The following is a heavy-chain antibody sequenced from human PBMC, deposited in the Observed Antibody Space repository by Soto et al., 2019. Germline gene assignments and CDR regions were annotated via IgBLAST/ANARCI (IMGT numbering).Heavy chain of an antibody. CDR3: ARESHDILTGPPWVWYFDL. CDR1: GGSFSGYY. V-gene: IGHV4-34*01. J-gene: IGHJ2*01. Sequence: QVQLQQWGAGLLRPLETLSLTCGVSGGSFSGYYWAWIRQSPGKGLEWIGEINDRGSINYNPSLKSQVSISVDTSKNHYSLNLRSVTAADTAVYYCARESHDILTGPPWVWYFDLWGRGTLFTVSS. CDR2: INDRGSI. D-gene: IGHD3-9*01.